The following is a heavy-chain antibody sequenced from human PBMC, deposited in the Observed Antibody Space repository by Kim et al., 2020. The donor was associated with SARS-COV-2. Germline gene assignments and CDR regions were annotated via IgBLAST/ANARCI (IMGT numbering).Heavy chain of an antibody. D-gene: IGHD4-17*01. CDR3: ARDQDKDYGDYVPVV. CDR1: GFSFSDYY. J-gene: IGHJ6*01. CDR2: ISSSGSTI. V-gene: IGHV3-11*01. Sequence: GGSLRLSCAASGFSFSDYYMSWVRQAPGKGLEWVSYISSSGSTIYYADSVRGRFTISRDNAKNSLYLQMNSLRAEDTAVYYCARDQDKDYGDYVPVVWGQGATVTVSS.